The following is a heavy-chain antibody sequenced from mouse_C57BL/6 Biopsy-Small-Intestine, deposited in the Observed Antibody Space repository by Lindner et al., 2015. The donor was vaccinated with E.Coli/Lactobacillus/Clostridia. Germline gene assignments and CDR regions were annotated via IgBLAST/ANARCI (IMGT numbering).Heavy chain of an antibody. CDR3: ARGYDYVWGSYRPIEDY. D-gene: IGHD2-4*01. Sequence: SVKVSCKASEAPQQLCYQLGATGPWTRLEWMGGIIPIFGTANYAQKFQGRVTITADESTSTAYMALSSLRSEDTAVYYCARGYDYVWGSYRPIEDYWGQGTLVTVSS. CDR1: EAPQQLC. V-gene: IGHV1-81*01. CDR2: IIPIFGTA. J-gene: IGHJ4*01.